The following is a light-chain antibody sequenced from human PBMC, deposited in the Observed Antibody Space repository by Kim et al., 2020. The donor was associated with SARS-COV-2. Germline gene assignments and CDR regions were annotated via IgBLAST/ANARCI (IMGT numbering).Light chain of an antibody. CDR2: AAS. Sequence: ASLGARFTITCRASQDIRNHLAWYQQRPGKVPKLLIYAASALHSGVPSRFGGSGSGTDFTLTITSLQPEDVATYYCQKYDSVPWTFGPGTRVEIK. V-gene: IGKV1-27*01. CDR3: QKYDSVPWT. CDR1: QDIRNH. J-gene: IGKJ1*01.